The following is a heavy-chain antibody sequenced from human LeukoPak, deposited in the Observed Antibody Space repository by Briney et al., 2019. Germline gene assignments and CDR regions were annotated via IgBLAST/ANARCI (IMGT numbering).Heavy chain of an antibody. CDR2: INTDGSNT. D-gene: IGHD6-13*01. J-gene: IGHJ4*02. CDR3: ARVSTGSSSYDY. V-gene: IGHV3-74*01. CDR1: GFTFSSYW. Sequence: GGSLRLSCAASGFTFSSYWMLWVRQAPGKGLVWVSRINTDGSNTNYADSVKGRFTISRDNAKNTLYLQMNSMRAEDTAVYYCARVSTGSSSYDYWGQGTLVTVSS.